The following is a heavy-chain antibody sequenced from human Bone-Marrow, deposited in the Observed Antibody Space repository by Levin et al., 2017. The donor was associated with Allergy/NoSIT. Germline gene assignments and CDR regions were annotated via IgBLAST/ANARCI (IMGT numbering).Heavy chain of an antibody. CDR3: ARVQGTLKDILTGYYTSSYFDY. Sequence: TSETLSLTCTVSGGSVSSTDYYWSWIRQPPGKGLEWIGYSYNSGSTYYNPSLKRRVTMSVDTSKNQFSLKLSSVTAADTAVYYCARVQGTLKDILTGYYTSSYFDYWGQGSLVSVSS. CDR1: GGSVSSTDYY. CDR2: SYNSGST. J-gene: IGHJ4*02. D-gene: IGHD3-9*01. V-gene: IGHV4-30-4*01.